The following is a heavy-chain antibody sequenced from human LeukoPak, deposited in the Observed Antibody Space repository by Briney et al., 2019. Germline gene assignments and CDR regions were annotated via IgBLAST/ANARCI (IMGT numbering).Heavy chain of an antibody. V-gene: IGHV3-7*01. J-gene: IGHJ3*02. CDR3: ARHYYYDSSGYSFNAFDI. CDR2: IKQDGSEK. CDR1: GFTFSSCL. D-gene: IGHD3-22*01. Sequence: GGSLRLSCAASGFTFSSCLMSWVRQAPGKGLEWVANIKQDGSEKYYVDSVKGRFTISRDNAKNSLYLQMNSLRAEDTAVYYCARHYYYDSSGYSFNAFDIWGQGTMVTVSS.